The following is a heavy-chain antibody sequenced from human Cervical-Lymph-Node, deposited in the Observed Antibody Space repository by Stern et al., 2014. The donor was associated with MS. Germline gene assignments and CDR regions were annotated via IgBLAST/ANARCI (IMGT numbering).Heavy chain of an antibody. CDR2: INAGNGNI. CDR3: ARDGGYAVAATTIFDY. J-gene: IGHJ4*02. V-gene: IGHV1-3*01. CDR1: GYRFTNYG. D-gene: IGHD6-19*01. Sequence: VQLVESGAEVRIPGASVKLSCKASGYRFTNYGIHWVRQAPGQRLECMGWINAGNGNIKYSENFQGRVTFTGDTSASTVYMELSSLRSEDTAVYYCARDGGYAVAATTIFDYWGQGALVTVSS.